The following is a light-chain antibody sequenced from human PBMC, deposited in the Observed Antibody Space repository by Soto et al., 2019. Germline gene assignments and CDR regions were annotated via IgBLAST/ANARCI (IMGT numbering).Light chain of an antibody. CDR2: QDS. J-gene: IGLJ1*01. Sequence: SYELTQAPSVSVSPGQSASITCSGDKWGDKYACWYQQKPGQSPVLVIYQDSKRPSGIPERLSGSNSGNTATLTISGTQAMDGADYYCQAWDSSTGVFGTGTKGTV. CDR3: QAWDSSTGV. CDR1: KWGDKY. V-gene: IGLV3-1*01.